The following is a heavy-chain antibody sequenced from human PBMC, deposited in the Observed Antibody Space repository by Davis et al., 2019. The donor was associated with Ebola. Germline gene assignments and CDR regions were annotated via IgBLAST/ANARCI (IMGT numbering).Heavy chain of an antibody. CDR1: GSSVSSDNYY. V-gene: IGHV4-61*01. Sequence: MPSETLSLTCTVSGSSVSSDNYYWSWIRQPPGKGLEWIGNIYYSGSTNYNSSLKSRVTISVDTSKNQFSLKLSSVTAADTSVYYCARVDTTKTYYYGMDVWGQGTTVTVSS. CDR3: ARVDTTKTYYYGMDV. D-gene: IGHD1-1*01. J-gene: IGHJ6*02. CDR2: IYYSGST.